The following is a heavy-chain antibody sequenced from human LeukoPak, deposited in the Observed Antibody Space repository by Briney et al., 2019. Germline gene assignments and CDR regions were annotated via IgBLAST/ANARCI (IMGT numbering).Heavy chain of an antibody. CDR3: ASRSSGWYLVN. V-gene: IGHV4-34*01. CDR2: INHSGST. J-gene: IGHJ4*02. Sequence: SETLSLTCAVYGGSFSGYYWSWIRQPPGKGLEWIGEINHSGSTNYNPSLKSRVTISVDTSKNQFSLKLSSVTAADTAVYYCASRSSGWYLVNWGQGTLVTVSS. D-gene: IGHD6-19*01. CDR1: GGSFSGYY.